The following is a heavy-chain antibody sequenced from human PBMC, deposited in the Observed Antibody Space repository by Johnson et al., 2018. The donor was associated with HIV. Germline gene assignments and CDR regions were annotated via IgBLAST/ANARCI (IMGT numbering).Heavy chain of an antibody. V-gene: IGHV3-33*01. Sequence: QVQLVESGGGVVQPGRSLRLSCAASGFTFSNYGMHWVRQAPGKGLEWVAVIWYDGTNKYYADSVKGRFTISRDNSKNTLYLQMNSLGAEDTAVYYCARPAYCSSSSCYDAFDVWGQGTMVAVSS. CDR2: IWYDGTNK. J-gene: IGHJ3*01. CDR3: ARPAYCSSSSCYDAFDV. CDR1: GFTFSNYG. D-gene: IGHD2-2*01.